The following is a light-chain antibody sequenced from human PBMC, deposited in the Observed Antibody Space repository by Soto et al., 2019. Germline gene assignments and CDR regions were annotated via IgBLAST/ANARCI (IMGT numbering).Light chain of an antibody. CDR2: GAS. CDR3: QQYGSSPRT. Sequence: EIVLTQSPGTLSLSPGERATLSCRARQSVSGSNLAWYQQKPGQAPRLLTYGASSRASGIPDRFSGSGSGTDFTLTISRLEPEDFAVYYCQQYGSSPRTFGQGTKLEIK. J-gene: IGKJ2*01. CDR1: QSVSGSN. V-gene: IGKV3-20*01.